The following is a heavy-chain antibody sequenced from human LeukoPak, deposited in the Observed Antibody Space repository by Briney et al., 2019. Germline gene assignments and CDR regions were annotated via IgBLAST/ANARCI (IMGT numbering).Heavy chain of an antibody. V-gene: IGHV4-61*01. Sequence: SETLSLTCTVSGGSVSSGMYYWSWIRQPPGKGLEWIGYIYYSGSTNYNPSLKSRVTISVDTSKNQFSLRLSSVTATDTAVYYCARGLGDHYDSIKTRFDPWGQGTLVTVSS. CDR1: GGSVSSGMYY. CDR3: ARGLGDHYDSIKTRFDP. J-gene: IGHJ5*02. D-gene: IGHD3-22*01. CDR2: IYYSGST.